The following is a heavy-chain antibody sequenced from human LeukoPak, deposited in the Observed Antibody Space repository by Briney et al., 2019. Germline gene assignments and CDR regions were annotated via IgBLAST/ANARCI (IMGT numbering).Heavy chain of an antibody. D-gene: IGHD1-14*01. CDR3: AREGSLPLDY. CDR2: TWYDGSNK. Sequence: GRSLRLSCAASGFTFSSYGMHWVRQAPGKGLEWVAVTWYDGSNKYYADSVKGRFTISRDNSKNTLYLQMNSLRAEDTAVYYCAREGSLPLDYWGQGTLVTVSS. V-gene: IGHV3-33*01. CDR1: GFTFSSYG. J-gene: IGHJ4*02.